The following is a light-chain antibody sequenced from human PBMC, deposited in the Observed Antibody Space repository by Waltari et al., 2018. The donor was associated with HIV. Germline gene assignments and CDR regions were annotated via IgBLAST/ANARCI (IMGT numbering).Light chain of an antibody. CDR2: EVT. CDR1: SSDVGGYNY. V-gene: IGLV2-8*01. Sequence: QSALTQPPSASGSPGQSVTISCTGTSSDVGGYNYVSWYQQHPGKAPKLVIYEVTKRPSGVPDRFFGSKSGDTASLTVSGLQAEDEADYYCSSYVGSTGVFGGGTKLTVL. CDR3: SSYVGSTGV. J-gene: IGLJ2*01.